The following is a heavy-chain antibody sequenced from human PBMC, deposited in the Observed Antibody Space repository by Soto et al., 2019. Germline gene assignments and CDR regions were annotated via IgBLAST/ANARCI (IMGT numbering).Heavy chain of an antibody. CDR3: ARVAY. CDR2: ISSGSSDT. Sequence: XRSLRLTCEASGFTFSRVRMNWVRQVPGKGLEWVASISSGSSDTWYADSVKGRFIISRDNAQNSMFLQMNTLRPEDTAIYYCARVAYWGPGTQVTVSS. V-gene: IGHV3-21*01. CDR1: GFTFSRVR. J-gene: IGHJ4*02.